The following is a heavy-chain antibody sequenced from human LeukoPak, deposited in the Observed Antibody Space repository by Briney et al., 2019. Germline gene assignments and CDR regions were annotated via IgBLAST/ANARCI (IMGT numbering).Heavy chain of an antibody. V-gene: IGHV1-8*01. CDR2: MNPNSGNT. Sequence: ASVKVSCKASGYTFTSYDINWVRQATGQGLEWMGWMNPNSGNTGYAQKFQGRVTMTRNTSISTAYMELSSLRSEDTAVYYCASRPTDYYDSSGYYGWLDYWGQGTLVTVSS. CDR1: GYTFTSYD. J-gene: IGHJ4*02. D-gene: IGHD3-22*01. CDR3: ASRPTDYYDSSGYYGWLDY.